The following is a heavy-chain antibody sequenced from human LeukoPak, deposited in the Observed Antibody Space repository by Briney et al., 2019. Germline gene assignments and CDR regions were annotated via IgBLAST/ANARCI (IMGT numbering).Heavy chain of an antibody. CDR2: LFDSVNT. D-gene: IGHD5-18*01. CDR3: ATIKRGSIFGYFDF. V-gene: IGHV4-59*11. Sequence: SETLSLTCTVSGGSISSHYWSWIRQPPGKGLEWIAYLFDSVNTKDNPSLQSRLTLSADTSKNQFSLRLSSVTAADTAVNYCATIKRGSIFGYFDFWGQGSKVTVSS. J-gene: IGHJ4*02. CDR1: GGSISSHY.